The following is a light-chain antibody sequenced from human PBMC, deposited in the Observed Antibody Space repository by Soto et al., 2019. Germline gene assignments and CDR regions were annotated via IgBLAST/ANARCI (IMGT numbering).Light chain of an antibody. Sequence: QSVLTQPPSVSGAPGQRVTISCTGSSSNIGAGYDVHWYHQLPGTAPKLLIYANNNRPSGVPDRFSGSKSGTSASLAITGLQAEDEPDYYCQSYDSSLSGYVFGSGTKVTVL. CDR1: SSNIGAGYD. CDR2: ANN. V-gene: IGLV1-40*01. CDR3: QSYDSSLSGYV. J-gene: IGLJ1*01.